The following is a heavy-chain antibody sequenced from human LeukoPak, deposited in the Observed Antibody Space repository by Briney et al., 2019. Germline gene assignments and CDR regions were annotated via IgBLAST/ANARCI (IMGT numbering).Heavy chain of an antibody. V-gene: IGHV1-18*01. CDR2: MNPYNGNT. J-gene: IGHJ5*02. Sequence: ASVTVSFTASGYTFISHGISWVRQAPGQGLEWMGWMNPYNGNTNYAQRLQGRVTLTTDTSPNTAYMELRSLRSDDTSVYYCARFQLVEKNWFDPWGQGTLVTVSS. CDR1: GYTFISHG. D-gene: IGHD6-13*01. CDR3: ARFQLVEKNWFDP.